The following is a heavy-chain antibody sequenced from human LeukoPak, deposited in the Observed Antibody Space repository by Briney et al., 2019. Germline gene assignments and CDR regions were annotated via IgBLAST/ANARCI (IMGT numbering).Heavy chain of an antibody. D-gene: IGHD3-10*01. CDR1: GYTLTELS. J-gene: IGHJ5*02. CDR2: FDPEDGET. V-gene: IGHV1-24*01. CDR3: ATMVRGVYNWFDP. Sequence: ASVKVSCKVSGYTLTELSMHWVRQAPGKGLAWMGGFDPEDGETIYAQKFQGRVTMTEDTSTDTAYMELNSLRSEDTAVYYCATMVRGVYNWFDPWGQGTLVTVSS.